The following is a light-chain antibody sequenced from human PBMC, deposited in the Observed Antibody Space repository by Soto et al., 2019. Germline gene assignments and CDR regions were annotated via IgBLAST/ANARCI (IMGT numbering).Light chain of an antibody. CDR1: QSISIY. CDR2: AAS. CDR3: QQSYSTPWT. V-gene: IGKV1-39*01. Sequence: DIQITQAPSSLAASAGDRVTITCRASQSISIYLNCYQQKPGKAPKLLIYAASSLQSGVPSRFSGSGSGTDFTLTISSLQPEDFATYYCQQSYSTPWTFGQGTKVDIK. J-gene: IGKJ1*01.